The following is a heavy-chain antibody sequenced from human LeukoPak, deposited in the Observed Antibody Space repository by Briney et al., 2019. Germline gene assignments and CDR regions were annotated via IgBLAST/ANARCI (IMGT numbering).Heavy chain of an antibody. CDR2: INNDGSST. CDR3: ARGQGHGFDI. CDR1: GFTFSSYW. Sequence: GGSLRLSCAASGFTFSSYWMHWVRQAPGKGLVWVSGINNDGSSTKYADSVKGRFTISRDNAKNTLYLQTNSLRADDTVVYYCARGQGHGFDIWGQGTMVTVSS. J-gene: IGHJ3*02. V-gene: IGHV3-74*01.